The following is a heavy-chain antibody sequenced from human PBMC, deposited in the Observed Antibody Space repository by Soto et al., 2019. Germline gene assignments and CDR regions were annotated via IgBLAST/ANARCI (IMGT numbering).Heavy chain of an antibody. Sequence: EVQLVESGGGLVQPGRSLRLSCAASGFTFDDYAMHWVRQAPGKGLEWVSGISWNSGSIGYADSVKGRFTISRDNAKKSLFLEMNSLGAEETALYYCAKGAYCRWGSCVLYAFYIWGQGTMVTVSS. J-gene: IGHJ3*02. V-gene: IGHV3-9*01. CDR2: ISWNSGSI. D-gene: IGHD2-15*01. CDR3: AKGAYCRWGSCVLYAFYI. CDR1: GFTFDDYA.